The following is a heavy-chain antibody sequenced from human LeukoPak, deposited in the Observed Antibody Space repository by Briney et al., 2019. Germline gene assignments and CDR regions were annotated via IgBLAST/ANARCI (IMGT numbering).Heavy chain of an antibody. J-gene: IGHJ3*02. CDR1: GCSISSHY. CDR3: ARAYGWYGAFDI. D-gene: IGHD6-19*01. Sequence: SETLSLNCTVSGCSISSHYWSWIRQPPGKGLEWIGYIYYSGSTNYNPSLKSRVTISVDTSKNQFSLKLSSVTAADTAVYYCARAYGWYGAFDIWGQGTMVTVSS. CDR2: IYYSGST. V-gene: IGHV4-59*11.